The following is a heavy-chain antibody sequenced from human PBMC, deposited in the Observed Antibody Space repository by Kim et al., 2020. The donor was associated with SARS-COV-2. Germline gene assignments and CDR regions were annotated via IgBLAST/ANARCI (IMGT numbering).Heavy chain of an antibody. D-gene: IGHD3-10*01. CDR1: GFTFSSYE. J-gene: IGHJ6*02. Sequence: GGSLRLSCAASGFTFSSYEMNWVRQAPGKGLEWVSYISSSGSTIYYADSVKGRFTISRDNAKNSLYLQMNSLRAEDTAVYYCARGVRGVIKRPPYGMDVWGQGTTVTVSS. CDR3: ARGVRGVIKRPPYGMDV. V-gene: IGHV3-48*03. CDR2: ISSSGSTI.